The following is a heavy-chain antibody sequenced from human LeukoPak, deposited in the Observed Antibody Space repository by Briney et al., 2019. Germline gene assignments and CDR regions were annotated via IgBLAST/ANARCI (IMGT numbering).Heavy chain of an antibody. CDR3: ARAGSSWGYYYYMDV. Sequence: PSETLSLTCAVSGGSISSSNWWSWVRQPPGKGLEWIGEIYHSGSTNYNPSLKSRVTISVDKSKNQFSLKLSSVTAADTAVYYCARAGSSWGYYYYMDVWGKGTTVTVSS. J-gene: IGHJ6*03. D-gene: IGHD6-13*01. CDR1: GGSISSSNW. V-gene: IGHV4-4*02. CDR2: IYHSGST.